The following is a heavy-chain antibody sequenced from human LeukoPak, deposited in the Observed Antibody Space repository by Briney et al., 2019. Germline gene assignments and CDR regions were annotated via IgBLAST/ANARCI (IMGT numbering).Heavy chain of an antibody. D-gene: IGHD6-13*01. Sequence: NSSETLSLTCTVSGGSISSYYWSWIRQPPGKGLEWIGYIYYSGSTNYNPSLKSRVTISVDTSKNQFSLKLSSVTAADTAVYYCARSPTLSKGPIAAAGKLDAFDIWGQGTMVTVSS. CDR1: GGSISSYY. J-gene: IGHJ3*02. CDR3: ARSPTLSKGPIAAAGKLDAFDI. CDR2: IYYSGST. V-gene: IGHV4-59*01.